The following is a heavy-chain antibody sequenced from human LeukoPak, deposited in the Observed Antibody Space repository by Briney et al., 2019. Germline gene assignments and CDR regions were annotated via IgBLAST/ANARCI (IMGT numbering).Heavy chain of an antibody. CDR3: ARGAPTLRFGELLGDYYYMDV. V-gene: IGHV4-39*07. D-gene: IGHD3-10*01. Sequence: PSETLSLTCTVSGGSISSSSYYWGWIRQPPGKGLEWIGSIYYSGSTYYNPSLKSRVTISVDTSKNQFSLKLSSVTAADTAVYYCARGAPTLRFGELLGDYYYMDVWGKGTTVTISS. J-gene: IGHJ6*03. CDR2: IYYSGST. CDR1: GGSISSSSYY.